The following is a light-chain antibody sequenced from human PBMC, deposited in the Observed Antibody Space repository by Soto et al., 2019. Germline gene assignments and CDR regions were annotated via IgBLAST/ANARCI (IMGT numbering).Light chain of an antibody. V-gene: IGLV2-14*01. CDR3: SSFTSSITYV. CDR1: SSDVGGYNS. J-gene: IGLJ1*01. CDR2: DVT. Sequence: QSALTQPASVSGSPGQSITISCTGTSSDVGGYNSVSWYRQDPGKAPKLMIYDVTNRPSGVSNRFSGSKSGNTASLTIPGLQAEDEADYYCSSFTSSITYVFGTGTKVTGL.